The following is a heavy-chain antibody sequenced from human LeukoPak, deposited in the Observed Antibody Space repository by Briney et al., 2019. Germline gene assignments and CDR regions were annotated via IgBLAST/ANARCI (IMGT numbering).Heavy chain of an antibody. D-gene: IGHD3-10*01. CDR1: GGSISSYY. CDR3: ARGTNYYGSPDY. J-gene: IGHJ4*02. CDR2: IYYSGST. Sequence: SETLSLTYTVSGGSISSYYWSWIRQPPGKGLEWIGYIYYSGSTNYNPSLKSRVTISVDTSKNQFSLKLSSVTAADTAVYYCARGTNYYGSPDYWGQGTLVTVSS. V-gene: IGHV4-59*01.